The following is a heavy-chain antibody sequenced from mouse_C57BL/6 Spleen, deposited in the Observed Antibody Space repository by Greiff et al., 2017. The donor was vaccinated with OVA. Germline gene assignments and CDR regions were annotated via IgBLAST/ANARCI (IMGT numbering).Heavy chain of an antibody. J-gene: IGHJ2*01. Sequence: VQLQQSVAELVRPGASVKLSCTASGFNIKNTYMHWVKQRPEQGLEWIGRIDPANGNTKYAPKFQGKATIPADTSSNTAYLQLSSRTSEDTAIYYCARAYYGNYGGYFDYWGQGTTLTVSS. CDR1: GFNIKNTY. D-gene: IGHD2-10*01. CDR2: IDPANGNT. CDR3: ARAYYGNYGGYFDY. V-gene: IGHV14-3*01.